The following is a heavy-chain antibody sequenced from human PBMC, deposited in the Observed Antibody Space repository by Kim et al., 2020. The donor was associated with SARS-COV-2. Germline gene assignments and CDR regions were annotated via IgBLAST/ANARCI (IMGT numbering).Heavy chain of an antibody. Sequence: SETLSLTCTVYGGSISSGGYYWSWIRQHPGKGLEWIGYIYYSGSTYYNPSLKSRVTISVDTSKNQFSLKLSSVTAADTAVYYCARVAVVPVGGYYYYYGMDVWGQGTTVTVSS. J-gene: IGHJ6*02. D-gene: IGHD2-2*01. CDR2: IYYSGST. CDR1: GGSISSGGYY. CDR3: ARVAVVPVGGYYYYYGMDV. V-gene: IGHV4-31*03.